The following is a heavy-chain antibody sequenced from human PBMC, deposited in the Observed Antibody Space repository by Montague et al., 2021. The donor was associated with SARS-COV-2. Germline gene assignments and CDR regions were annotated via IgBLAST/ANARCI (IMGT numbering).Heavy chain of an antibody. Sequence: SETLSLTCSVSGGPISRSSYYWGWIRQPPGKGLEWIGSIYYSGSTYYNPSLKSRVTISVDTSKNQFSLKLSSVTAADTAVYYCARDPSRQPLLYPIGDYYYGMDVWGQGTTVTVSS. J-gene: IGHJ6*02. CDR3: ARDPSRQPLLYPIGDYYYGMDV. V-gene: IGHV4-39*07. CDR1: GGPISRSSYY. D-gene: IGHD2-2*02. CDR2: IYYSGST.